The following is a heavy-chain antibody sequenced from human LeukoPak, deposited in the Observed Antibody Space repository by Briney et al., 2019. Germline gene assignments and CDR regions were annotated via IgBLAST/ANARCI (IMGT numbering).Heavy chain of an antibody. J-gene: IGHJ5*02. Sequence: SETLSLTCAVSGYSISSAYFWGWIRPPPGKGLEWIGIIYYSGTTDYNPSLKIRVTISVDTSKDHFSLRLSSVTAADTAVYYCARGYDSSGYYYPDWFDPWGQGTLVTVSS. CDR3: ARGYDSSGYYYPDWFDP. CDR1: GYSISSAYF. V-gene: IGHV4-38-2*01. D-gene: IGHD3-22*01. CDR2: IYYSGTT.